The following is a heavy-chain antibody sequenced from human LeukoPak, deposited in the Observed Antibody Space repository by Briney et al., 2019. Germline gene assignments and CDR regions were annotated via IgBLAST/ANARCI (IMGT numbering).Heavy chain of an antibody. CDR2: INSDGSNT. Sequence: GGSLRLSCAASGFTFSTYWMHWVRHAPGKGLVWVSRINSDGSNTRYADSVKGRFTISRDNAKNTLYLQMNSLRAEDTAVYYCARSHTPYSSSWYFSYYFDYWGQGALVTVSS. J-gene: IGHJ4*02. CDR3: ARSHTPYSSSWYFSYYFDY. CDR1: GFTFSTYW. D-gene: IGHD6-13*01. V-gene: IGHV3-74*01.